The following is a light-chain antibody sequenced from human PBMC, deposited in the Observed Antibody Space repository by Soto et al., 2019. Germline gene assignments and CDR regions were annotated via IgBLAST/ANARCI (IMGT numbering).Light chain of an antibody. V-gene: IGLV2-14*03. CDR2: DVN. J-gene: IGLJ2*01. Sequence: QSALTQPASVSGSRGQSITISCTGTSSDIGAYNFVSWYQQHPGKAPELMLYDVNIRPSGVSNRFSGSKSGNTASLTISGLQAEDEADYYCTSWTTSTTMIFGGGTKLTVL. CDR1: SSDIGAYNF. CDR3: TSWTTSTTMI.